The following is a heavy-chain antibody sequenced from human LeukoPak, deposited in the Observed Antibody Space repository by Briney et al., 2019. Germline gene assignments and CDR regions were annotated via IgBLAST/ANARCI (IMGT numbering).Heavy chain of an antibody. V-gene: IGHV5-51*01. Sequence: GESLKISCKGSGYSFTSYWIGWVRQMPGKGLEWMGIIYPGDSDTRYSPSFQSQVTISADKSISTAYLQWSSLKASDTAMYYCARAKYDFWSGYYNRIGFPDYWGQGTLVTVSS. CDR1: GYSFTSYW. J-gene: IGHJ4*02. CDR3: ARAKYDFWSGYYNRIGFPDY. CDR2: IYPGDSDT. D-gene: IGHD3-3*01.